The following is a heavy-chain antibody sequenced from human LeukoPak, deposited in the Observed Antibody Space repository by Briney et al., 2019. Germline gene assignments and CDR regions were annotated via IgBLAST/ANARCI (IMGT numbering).Heavy chain of an antibody. CDR2: MFYTGST. CDR3: ARVSVVYGMDV. J-gene: IGHJ6*02. Sequence: PSETLSLTCSVSGGSISSDYWAWIRQPPGKGLDWIGYMFYTGSTNYNPSLKSRVTISLATPKKQFSLKLSSVTAADTAVYYCARVSVVYGMDVWGRGTTVTVSS. CDR1: GGSISSDY. V-gene: IGHV4-59*01.